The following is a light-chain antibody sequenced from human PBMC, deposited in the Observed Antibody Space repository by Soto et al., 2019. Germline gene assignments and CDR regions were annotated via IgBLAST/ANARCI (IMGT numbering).Light chain of an antibody. V-gene: IGKV1-39*01. CDR3: KQSHSTPAT. Sequence: DLQMTQSPSSLPASIGDRVTITCRASQSINSYLNWYQQKPGKAPTLLIYAASNLRSGVPSRFSGDGSGTDFTLTISSLQPEGFATYYCKQSHSTPATFGPGTKVDIK. J-gene: IGKJ3*01. CDR1: QSINSY. CDR2: AAS.